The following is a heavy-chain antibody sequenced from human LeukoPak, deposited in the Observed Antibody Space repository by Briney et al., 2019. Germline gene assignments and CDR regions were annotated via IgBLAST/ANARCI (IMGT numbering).Heavy chain of an antibody. Sequence: SETLSLTCTVSGGSISSSSYYWSWIRQPPGKGLEWIGYIYYSGSTNYNPSLKSRVTISVDTSKNQFSLKLSSVTAADTAVYYCARDGRLYGDYYFDYWGQGTLVTVSS. D-gene: IGHD4-17*01. CDR1: GGSISSSSYY. CDR2: IYYSGST. J-gene: IGHJ4*02. CDR3: ARDGRLYGDYYFDY. V-gene: IGHV4-61*01.